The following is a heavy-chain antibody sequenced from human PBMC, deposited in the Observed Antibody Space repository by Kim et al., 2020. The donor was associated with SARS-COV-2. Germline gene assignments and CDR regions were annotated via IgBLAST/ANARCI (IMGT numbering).Heavy chain of an antibody. CDR3: ARDLHKVRGIFTYLYGMDV. J-gene: IGHJ6*01. D-gene: IGHD3-10*01. CDR1: EFTFSSYE. Sequence: GGSLRLSCAASEFTFSSYEMNWVRQAPGKGVEWVSYISNDGTKIYYDDSVEGPFTISRDNAKSSVYLQMNSLGVEDTAVYYCARDLHKVRGIFTYLYGMDVWGPATTVTVSS. CDR2: ISNDGTKI. V-gene: IGHV3-48*03.